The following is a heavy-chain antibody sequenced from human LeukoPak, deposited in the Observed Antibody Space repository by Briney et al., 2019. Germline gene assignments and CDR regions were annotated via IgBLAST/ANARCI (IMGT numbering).Heavy chain of an antibody. CDR1: GGTFSSYA. D-gene: IGHD3-22*01. J-gene: IGHJ5*02. CDR3: ARGPPGRVYDSTKRGLFDP. V-gene: IGHV1-69*04. CDR2: IIPILGIA. Sequence: ASVKVSCKASGGTFSSYAISWVRQAPGQGLEWMGRIIPILGIANYAQKFQGRVAMTRDTSTSTVYMELSSLRLEDTAVFYCARGPPGRVYDSTKRGLFDPWGQGTLVTVSS.